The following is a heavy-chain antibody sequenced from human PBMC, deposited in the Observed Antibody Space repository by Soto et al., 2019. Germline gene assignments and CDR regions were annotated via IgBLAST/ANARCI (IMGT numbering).Heavy chain of an antibody. CDR3: ARVVVVPGIVVVPAAMSTTDY. V-gene: IGHV1-18*01. Sequence: GASVKVSCKASGYTFTSYGISWVRQAPGQGLEWMGWISAYNGNTNYAQKLQGRVTMTTDTSTSTAYMELRSLRSDDTAVYYCARVVVVPGIVVVPAAMSTTDYWGQGTLVTVSS. D-gene: IGHD2-2*01. CDR2: ISAYNGNT. J-gene: IGHJ4*02. CDR1: GYTFTSYG.